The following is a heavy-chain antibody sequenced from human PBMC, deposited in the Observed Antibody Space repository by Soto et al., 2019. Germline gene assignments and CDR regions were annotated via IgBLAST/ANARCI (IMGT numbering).Heavy chain of an antibody. CDR1: GFTFTDAW. D-gene: IGHD2-8*01. CDR2: VKDMTEGGAI. CDR3: ASRDHANLRDEN. Sequence: GGSLSLCCAASGFTFTDAWMSWVRQAPGKGLEWLGRVKDMTEGGAIDYAAPVKGRFIISRDDLKKTLYLQMNSLKSEDTAVYSWASRDHANLRDENWGQGTLLTVST. J-gene: IGHJ4*02. V-gene: IGHV3-15*01.